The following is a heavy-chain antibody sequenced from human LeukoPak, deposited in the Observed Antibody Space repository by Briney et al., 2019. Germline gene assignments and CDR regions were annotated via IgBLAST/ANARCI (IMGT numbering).Heavy chain of an antibody. D-gene: IGHD4-23*01. CDR2: IYHTGNT. CDR3: ARERPLDTVVSQDF. J-gene: IGHJ4*02. CDR1: GGSISSGGYF. Sequence: SSETLSLTCTVSGGSISSGGYFWSWIRQPPGKGLEWIGYIYHTGNTYYNPSPESRVTMSVDKSKNQFSLSLASVTVADTAVYYCARERPLDTVVSQDFWGQGTLVIVSS. V-gene: IGHV4-30-2*01.